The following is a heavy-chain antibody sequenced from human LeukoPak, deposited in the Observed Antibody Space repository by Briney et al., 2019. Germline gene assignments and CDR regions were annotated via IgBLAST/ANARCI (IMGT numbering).Heavy chain of an antibody. CDR3: ARGQGFGEFQRD. CDR1: GYSISSGYY. Sequence: SETLSLTCTVSGYSISSGYYWGWIRQPPGKGLEWIGEINHSGSTNYNPSLKSRVTISVDTSKNQFSLKLSSVTAADTAVYYCARGQGFGEFQRDWGQGTLVTVSS. J-gene: IGHJ4*02. V-gene: IGHV4-38-2*02. CDR2: INHSGST. D-gene: IGHD3-10*01.